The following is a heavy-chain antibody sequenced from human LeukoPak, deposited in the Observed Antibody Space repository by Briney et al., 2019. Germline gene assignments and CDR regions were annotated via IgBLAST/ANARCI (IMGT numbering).Heavy chain of an antibody. Sequence: PSETLSLTCAVSGGSISSGGYSWRWIRQPPGKGLEWIGYIYHSGSTYYNPSLKSRVTISVDRSKNQFSLKLSSVTAADTAVYYCARGVGYCSGGSCYDSIDSWFDPWGQGTLVTVSS. CDR2: IYHSGST. CDR3: ARGVGYCSGGSCYDSIDSWFDP. J-gene: IGHJ5*02. D-gene: IGHD2-15*01. CDR1: GGSISSGGYS. V-gene: IGHV4-30-2*01.